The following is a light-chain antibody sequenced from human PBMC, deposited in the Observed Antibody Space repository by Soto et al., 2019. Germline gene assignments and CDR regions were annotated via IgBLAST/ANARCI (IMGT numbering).Light chain of an antibody. V-gene: IGLV1-44*01. CDR2: SNN. Sequence: QSVLTQPPSASGTPGQRVTISCTGTSSNIGSNAVNWYQQLPGTAPNLLIYSNNQRPSAVPDRFSGAKSGSSAALAISGRQSEEEAAYYCAAWYNSLSGYVFGGGTQLTVL. CDR3: AAWYNSLSGYV. CDR1: SSNIGSNA. J-gene: IGLJ7*01.